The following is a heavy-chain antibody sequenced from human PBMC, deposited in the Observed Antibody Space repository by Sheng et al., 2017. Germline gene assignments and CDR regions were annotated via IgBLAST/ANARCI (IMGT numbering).Heavy chain of an antibody. V-gene: IGHV3-48*01. CDR2: MTSSGSAI. D-gene: IGHD5-12*01. J-gene: IGHJ4*02. CDR3: ARDGDVATIDY. Sequence: EVQLVESGGGLVQPGGSRRDSPVQPLDSPSGPMACTGSARLQGGGVEWISYMTSSGSAIHYADSVRGRFTISRDNAKKSLYLQMNSLRGEDSALYYCARDGDVATIDYWGQGILVIVSS. CDR1: DSPSGPMA.